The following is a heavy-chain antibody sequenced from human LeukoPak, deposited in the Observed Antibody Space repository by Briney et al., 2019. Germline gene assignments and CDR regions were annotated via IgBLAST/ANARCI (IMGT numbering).Heavy chain of an antibody. V-gene: IGHV3-9*01. J-gene: IGHJ6*03. Sequence: GGSLRLSCAGSGFTFDEHAMHWVRQAPGKGLEWASGISWNSGSIAYADSVKGRFAISRDNAKNLLFLQMSSLRAADTALYYCVKGHCSSSSCFPNYYYYMDVWGTGTTVTVSS. CDR3: VKGHCSSSSCFPNYYYYMDV. CDR1: GFTFDEHA. CDR2: ISWNSGSI. D-gene: IGHD2-15*01.